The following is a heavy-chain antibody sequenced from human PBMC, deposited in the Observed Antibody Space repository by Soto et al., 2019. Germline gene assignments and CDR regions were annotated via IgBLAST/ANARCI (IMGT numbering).Heavy chain of an antibody. D-gene: IGHD2-2*01. CDR3: ASKTNDIVVVLAAPYYYYGMDV. CDR2: IIPILCTA. V-gene: IGHV1-69*13. Sequence: SVKVSCKASGGTFSSYAISLVRQATGQGLEWMGGIIPILCTANYAQKFQGRVTITADESTSTAYMELSSLRSEDTAVYYCASKTNDIVVVLAAPYYYYGMDVWGQGTTVTVSS. CDR1: GGTFSSYA. J-gene: IGHJ6*02.